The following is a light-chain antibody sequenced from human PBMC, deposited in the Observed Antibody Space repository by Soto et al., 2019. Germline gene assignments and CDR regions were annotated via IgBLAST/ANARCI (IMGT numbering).Light chain of an antibody. CDR2: GAS. CDR1: PYINTR. V-gene: IGKV3-20*01. Sequence: EIVLTQSPATLSSFQGDRVTLVCRASPYINTRLAWYQHRPGQAPRLLIYGASSRATGIPDRFSGIGSGTDFILTIRRLEPEDFAVDNCQHYGSSWTFGQGTKVDIK. CDR3: QHYGSSWT. J-gene: IGKJ1*01.